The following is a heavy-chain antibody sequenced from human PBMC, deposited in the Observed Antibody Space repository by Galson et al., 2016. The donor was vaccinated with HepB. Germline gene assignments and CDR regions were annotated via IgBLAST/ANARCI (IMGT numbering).Heavy chain of an antibody. CDR1: GDSVSSNSAA. V-gene: IGHV6-1*01. D-gene: IGHD3-16*01. CDR2: THYRSKWYN. Sequence: CAISGDSVSSNSAAWNWIRQSPSRGLEWLGRTHYRSKWYNDYAVSVKSRITINPDTSKNQFSLQLNSVTPDDTAVYFCVHLGGYGMDVWGLGTTVTVSS. CDR3: VHLGGYGMDV. J-gene: IGHJ6*02.